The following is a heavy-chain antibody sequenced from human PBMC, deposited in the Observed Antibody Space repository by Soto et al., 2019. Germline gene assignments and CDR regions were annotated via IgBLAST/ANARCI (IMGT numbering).Heavy chain of an antibody. V-gene: IGHV2-5*02. CDR3: AHFIFGGTFGRGVTFDH. J-gene: IGHJ4*02. CDR1: GFSLDSTAVG. D-gene: IGHD3-10*01. Sequence: QITLNESGPTLVKPMQTLTLTCNFSGFSLDSTAVGVGGLRQPPGKALECLALIYWDGNKRYNPSLTNRVIITKGTSKTHVVLTINNMAPADTSTYFCAHFIFGGTFGRGVTFDHWGQGVLVTVSS. CDR2: IYWDGNK.